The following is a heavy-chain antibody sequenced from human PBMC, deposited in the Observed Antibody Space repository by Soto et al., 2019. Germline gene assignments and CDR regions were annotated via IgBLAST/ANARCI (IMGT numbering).Heavy chain of an antibody. D-gene: IGHD3-10*01. J-gene: IGHJ3*02. CDR2: ISSSSSYT. Sequence: GRSLSLSCAASVFTFIDYYMSWIRQAPGKGLEWVSYISSSSSYTNYADSVKGRFTISRDNAKNSLYLQMNSLRAEDTAVYYCARAQGYYGHDAFDIWGQGTMVTVSS. CDR1: VFTFIDYY. CDR3: ARAQGYYGHDAFDI. V-gene: IGHV3-11*06.